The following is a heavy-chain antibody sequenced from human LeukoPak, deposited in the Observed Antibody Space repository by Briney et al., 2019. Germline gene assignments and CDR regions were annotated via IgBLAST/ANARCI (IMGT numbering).Heavy chain of an antibody. D-gene: IGHD3-22*01. CDR3: TSYTYYYDSSGYSLFDY. Sequence: GGSLRLSCTASGFTFGDYAMSWFRQAPGKGLEWVGFIRSKAYGGTTEYAASVKGRFTISRDDSKSIAYLQMNSLKTEDTAVSYCTSYTYYYDSSGYSLFDYWGQGTLVTVSS. CDR2: IRSKAYGGTT. V-gene: IGHV3-49*03. J-gene: IGHJ4*02. CDR1: GFTFGDYA.